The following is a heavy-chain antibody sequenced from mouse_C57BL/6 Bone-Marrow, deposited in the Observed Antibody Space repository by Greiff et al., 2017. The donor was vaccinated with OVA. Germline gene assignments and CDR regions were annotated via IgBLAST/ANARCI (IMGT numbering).Heavy chain of an antibody. Sequence: EVQLQQSGPGLVKPSQSLSLTCSVTGYSITSGYYWNWIRQFPGNKLEWMGYISYDGSNNYNPSLKNRISITRDTSKNQFFLKLNSVTTEDTATYYCAREDFEEGFAYWGQGTLVTVSA. J-gene: IGHJ3*01. CDR3: AREDFEEGFAY. V-gene: IGHV3-6*01. CDR1: GYSITSGYY. CDR2: ISYDGSN.